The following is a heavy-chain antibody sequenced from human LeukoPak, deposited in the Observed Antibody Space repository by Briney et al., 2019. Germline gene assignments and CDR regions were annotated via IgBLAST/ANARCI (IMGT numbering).Heavy chain of an antibody. CDR1: GGSISSYY. D-gene: IGHD4-4*01. Sequence: SETLSLTCTVSGGSISSYYWSWIRQPPGKGLEWIGYIYYSGSTNYNPSLKSRVTISVDTSKNQFSLKLSPVTAADTAVYYCARESTTQWFDYWGQGTLVTVSS. V-gene: IGHV4-59*01. J-gene: IGHJ4*02. CDR2: IYYSGST. CDR3: ARESTTQWFDY.